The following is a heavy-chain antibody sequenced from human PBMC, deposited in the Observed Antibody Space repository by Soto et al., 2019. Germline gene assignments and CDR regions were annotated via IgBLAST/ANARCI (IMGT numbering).Heavy chain of an antibody. CDR2: FFIGGNT. CDR3: ARGSGYSYGWGRWFDP. V-gene: IGHV4-39*01. CDR1: GGSISSSNYY. D-gene: IGHD5-18*01. Sequence: SETLSLTCTVSGGSISSSNYYWGWMRQPPGKGLEWIASFFIGGNTYYNPSLKSRVTISVDTSKNQFSLKLSSVTAADTAVYYCARGSGYSYGWGRWFDPWGQGTLVTVSS. J-gene: IGHJ5*02.